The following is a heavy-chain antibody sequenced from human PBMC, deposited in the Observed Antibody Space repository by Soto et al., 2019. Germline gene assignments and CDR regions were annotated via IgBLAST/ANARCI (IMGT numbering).Heavy chain of an antibody. Sequence: QVQLVESGGGVVQPGRSLRLSCAASGFTFSSYGMHWVRQAPGKGLEWVAVISYDGSNKYFADSVKGRFTISRDNSKKTMYLQMNSLRAEDTAVYYCAKGPDSSSWASCADYWGQGTLVTVSS. J-gene: IGHJ4*02. CDR3: AKGPDSSSWASCADY. CDR2: ISYDGSNK. V-gene: IGHV3-30*18. CDR1: GFTFSSYG. D-gene: IGHD6-13*01.